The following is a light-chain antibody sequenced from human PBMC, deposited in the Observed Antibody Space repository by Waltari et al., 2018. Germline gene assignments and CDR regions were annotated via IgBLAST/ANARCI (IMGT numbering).Light chain of an antibody. CDR3: QVWDRSSDSWV. V-gene: IGLV3-21*04. CDR2: FDS. Sequence: SYVLTQPPSVSVAPGKTARITCGGNNIGRQSLHWYQQKPGQAPILFLYFDSDRPSGIPERFSGSNVGNTATLTISRVEAGDEADYYCQVWDRSSDSWVFGGGTKLTVL. CDR1: NIGRQS. J-gene: IGLJ3*02.